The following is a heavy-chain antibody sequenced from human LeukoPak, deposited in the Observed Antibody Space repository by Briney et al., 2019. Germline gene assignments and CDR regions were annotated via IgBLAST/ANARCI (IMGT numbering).Heavy chain of an antibody. Sequence: SETLSLTCSVSGASMKDYYWNWIRLSTGKGLEWIGRFYDTGSVIYNPSLKSRATLSVDTSKNHVYLKSTSVTAADTAVYYCVTGDTATTSRYAFEFWGPGTKVIVSS. CDR2: FYDTGSV. D-gene: IGHD6-13*01. CDR1: GASMKDYY. J-gene: IGHJ3*01. CDR3: VTGDTATTSRYAFEF. V-gene: IGHV4-4*07.